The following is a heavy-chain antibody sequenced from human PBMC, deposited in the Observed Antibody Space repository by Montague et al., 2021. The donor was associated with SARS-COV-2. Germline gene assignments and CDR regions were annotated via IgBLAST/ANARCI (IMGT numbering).Heavy chain of an antibody. CDR3: AKDAGSYCGGDFWYDY. Sequence: SLRLSCAASGFTFSSYGMHWVRQAPGKGLEWVAVIWYDGSNKYYADSVKGRFTISRDNSKNTLYLQMNSLRAEDTAVYYCAKDAGSYCGGDFWYDYWGQGTLVTVSS. CDR2: IWYDGSNK. J-gene: IGHJ4*02. D-gene: IGHD2-21*01. CDR1: GFTFSSYG. V-gene: IGHV3-33*06.